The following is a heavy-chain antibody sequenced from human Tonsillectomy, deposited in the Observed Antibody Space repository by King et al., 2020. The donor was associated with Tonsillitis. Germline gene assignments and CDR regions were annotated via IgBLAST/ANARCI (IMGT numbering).Heavy chain of an antibody. Sequence: QLVESGPEVKKPGTSVKVPCKASGFTFTGSAVQWVRQARGQRLEWIGWIVVGSDNTNYAQKFQERVTITRDMSTSTVYMELSSLRSEDTAVYYCAADARITMVRGVIIPDAFDIWGQGTMVTVSS. CDR3: AADARITMVRGVIIPDAFDI. CDR1: GFTFTGSA. D-gene: IGHD3-10*01. V-gene: IGHV1-58*01. J-gene: IGHJ3*02. CDR2: IVVGSDNT.